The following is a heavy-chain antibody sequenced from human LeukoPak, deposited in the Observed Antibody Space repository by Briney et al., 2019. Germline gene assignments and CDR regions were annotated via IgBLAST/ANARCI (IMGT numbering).Heavy chain of an antibody. CDR1: GYSFTSYW. D-gene: IGHD3-10*01. V-gene: IGHV5-51*01. CDR3: ARVWVVWFGDRPNWFDP. J-gene: IGHJ5*02. Sequence: GESLKISRKGSGYSFTSYWIGWVRQMPGKGLEWMGIIYPGDSDTRYSPSFQGQVTISADKSISTAYLQWMSLKASDTAMYYCARVWVVWFGDRPNWFDPWGQETLVTVSS. CDR2: IYPGDSDT.